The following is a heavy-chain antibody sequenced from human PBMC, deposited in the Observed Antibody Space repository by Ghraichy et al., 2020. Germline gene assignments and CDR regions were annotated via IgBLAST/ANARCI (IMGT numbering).Heavy chain of an antibody. D-gene: IGHD3-16*01. CDR1: GGSVSSGSYY. J-gene: IGHJ5*02. CDR2: IYYSGST. CDR3: ARDFSGYHRSPPGGAGFDP. V-gene: IGHV4-61*01. Sequence: SETLSLTCTVSGGSVSSGSYYWSWIRQPPGKGLEWIGYIYYSGSTNYNPSLKSRVTISVDTSKNQFSLKLSSVTAADTAVYYCARDFSGYHRSPPGGAGFDPWGQGTLVTVSS.